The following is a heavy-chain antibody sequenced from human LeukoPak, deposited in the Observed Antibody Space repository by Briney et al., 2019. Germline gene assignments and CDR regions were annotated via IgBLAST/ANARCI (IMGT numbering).Heavy chain of an antibody. CDR2: ISSNGGST. CDR3: ARDREPYYYYYMDV. CDR1: GFTFSSYE. Sequence: GGSLRLSCAASGFTFSSYEMNWVRQAPGKGLEYVSAISSNGGSTYYANSVKGRFTISRDNSKNTLYLQMGSLRAEDMAVYYCARDREPYYYYYMDVWGKGTTVTISS. V-gene: IGHV3-64*01. D-gene: IGHD1-14*01. J-gene: IGHJ6*03.